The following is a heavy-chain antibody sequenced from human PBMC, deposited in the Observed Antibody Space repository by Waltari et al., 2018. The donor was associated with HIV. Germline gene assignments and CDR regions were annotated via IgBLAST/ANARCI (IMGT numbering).Heavy chain of an antibody. D-gene: IGHD3-16*02. Sequence: QVQLQQSGPGLVKPSQTLSLTCAISGDSVSSNSAAWSWIRQSPSRGLEWLGRTYCRSKCYNDYAVSVKSRITINPDTSKNQFSLQLTSVTAEDTAVYYCARVALGGSAGSYLFDYWGQGTLVTVSS. V-gene: IGHV6-1*01. CDR1: GDSVSSNSAA. CDR2: TYCRSKCYN. CDR3: ARVALGGSAGSYLFDY. J-gene: IGHJ4*02.